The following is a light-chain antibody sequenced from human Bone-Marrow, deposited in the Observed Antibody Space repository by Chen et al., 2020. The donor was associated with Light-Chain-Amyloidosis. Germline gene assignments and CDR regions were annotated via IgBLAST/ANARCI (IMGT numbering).Light chain of an antibody. V-gene: IGKV4-1*01. J-gene: IGKJ1*01. CDR1: QSVLYSSNNKSY. CDR2: WAS. Sequence: DIVMTPSPDSLAVSLGERANINCTSSQSVLYSSNNKSYLAWYQQKAGQSPKLLIKWASIRESGVPDRFSGSGSGTDFTLTISSLQAEDVAVYYCQQYYTTPWTFGQGTKVEI. CDR3: QQYYTTPWT.